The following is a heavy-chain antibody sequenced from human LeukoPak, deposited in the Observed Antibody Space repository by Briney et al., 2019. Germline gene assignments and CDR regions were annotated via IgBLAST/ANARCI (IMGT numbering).Heavy chain of an antibody. D-gene: IGHD3-3*01. Sequence: ASVKVSCKASGYTFTGYYMHWVRQAPGQGLEWMGWINPNSGGTNYAQKFQGRVTMTRDTSISTAYMELSRLRSDDTAVYYCARSLWSGYYHFDYWGQGTLVTVSS. CDR2: INPNSGGT. J-gene: IGHJ4*02. V-gene: IGHV1-2*02. CDR3: ARSLWSGYYHFDY. CDR1: GYTFTGYY.